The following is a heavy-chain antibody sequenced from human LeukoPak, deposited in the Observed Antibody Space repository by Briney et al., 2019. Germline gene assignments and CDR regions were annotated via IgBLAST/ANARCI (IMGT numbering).Heavy chain of an antibody. V-gene: IGHV1-2*02. CDR3: ARDDTFEVVVITSRGWFDP. J-gene: IGHJ5*02. D-gene: IGHD3-22*01. Sequence: ASVKVSCKASGYTFTGDYMHWVRQAPGQGLEWMGWINPNSGGTNYAQKFQGRVTMTRDTSISTAYMELSRLRSDDTAVYYCARDDTFEVVVITSRGWFDPWGQGTLVTVSS. CDR1: GYTFTGDY. CDR2: INPNSGGT.